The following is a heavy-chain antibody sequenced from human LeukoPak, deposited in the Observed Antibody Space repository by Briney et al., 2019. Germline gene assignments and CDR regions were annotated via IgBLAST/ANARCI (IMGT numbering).Heavy chain of an antibody. CDR1: GLTFSSHW. V-gene: IGHV3-74*01. D-gene: IGHD3-3*01. CDR2: ITNDGSST. Sequence: GGSLRLSCAASGLTFSSHWMHWVRQAPGKGLVWVSRITNDGSSTTYADSVKGRFTISRDNAKNSLYLQMNSLRAEDTAVYYCARDDLESWDYFDYWGQGTLVTVSS. J-gene: IGHJ4*02. CDR3: ARDDLESWDYFDY.